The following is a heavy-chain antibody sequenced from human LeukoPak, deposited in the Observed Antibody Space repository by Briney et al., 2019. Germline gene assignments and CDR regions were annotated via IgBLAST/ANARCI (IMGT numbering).Heavy chain of an antibody. J-gene: IGHJ5*02. CDR3: ASSDCSSTSCYYNWFDP. Sequence: GGSLRLSCAASGFTFSGYWMSWVRQAPGKGLEWVANINQDGSEKYYVDSVKGRFTISRDNAKNSLFLQMGSLRVEDTAVYYCASSDCSSTSCYYNWFDPWGQGTLVTVSS. D-gene: IGHD2-2*01. CDR1: GFTFSGYW. V-gene: IGHV3-7*03. CDR2: INQDGSEK.